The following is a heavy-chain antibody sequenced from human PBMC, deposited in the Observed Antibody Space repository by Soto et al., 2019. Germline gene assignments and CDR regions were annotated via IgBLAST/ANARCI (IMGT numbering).Heavy chain of an antibody. V-gene: IGHV4-59*08. Sequence: SETLSLTCTVSGGSIRRYYWNWIRQPPGKGLEWLGSISYSGNTNHNPSLKGRVTISVDTSKSQFSLKLSSVTAADTAVYYCASPAKRGYSGYDLQTRGPRWDYWGQGTLVTVYS. CDR2: ISYSGNT. D-gene: IGHD5-12*01. J-gene: IGHJ4*02. CDR3: ASPAKRGYSGYDLQTRGPRWDY. CDR1: GGSIRRYY.